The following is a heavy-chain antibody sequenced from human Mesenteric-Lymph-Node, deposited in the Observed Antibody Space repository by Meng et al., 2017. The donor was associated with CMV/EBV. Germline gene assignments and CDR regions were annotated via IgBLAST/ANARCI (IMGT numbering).Heavy chain of an antibody. V-gene: IGHV3-23*01. CDR1: GFTFSSSG. D-gene: IGHD3-22*01. CDR2: ISGSGGST. CDR3: ARDLSYDSSEAFDH. Sequence: GESLKISCAASGFTFSSSGMSWVRQAPGKGLEWVSVISGSGGSTSHADSVKGRFTISRDNSKNTLYLQMDSLEAEDMAFYYCARDLSYDSSEAFDHWGQGTLVTVSS. J-gene: IGHJ4*02.